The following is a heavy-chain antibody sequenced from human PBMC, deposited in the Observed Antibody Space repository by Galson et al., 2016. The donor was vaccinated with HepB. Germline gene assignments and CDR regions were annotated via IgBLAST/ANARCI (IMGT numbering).Heavy chain of an antibody. V-gene: IGHV3-53*01. J-gene: IGHJ4*02. Sequence: SLRLSCAASGYTVGSDFMTWVRQAPGKGLEWVSMFHGGANTYYADSVKGRFTASRDNSKNTLYLQMNSLRAEDTAVYYCTKGEDNYFDYWGQGTLVTVSS. CDR3: TKGEDNYFDY. CDR2: FHGGANT. CDR1: GYTVGSDF.